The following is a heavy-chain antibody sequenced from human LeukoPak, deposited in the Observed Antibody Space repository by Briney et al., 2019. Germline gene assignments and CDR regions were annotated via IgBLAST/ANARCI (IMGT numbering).Heavy chain of an antibody. Sequence: PRGSLRLSCAASGFTFSNAWMSWVRQAPGKGLEWVGRIKSKTDGGTTDYAAPVKGRFTISRDDSKNTLYLQMNSLKTEDTAVYYCTTDVEGYIVVVPAAKPYYMDVWGKGTTVTVSS. CDR1: GFTFSNAW. CDR2: IKSKTDGGTT. V-gene: IGHV3-15*01. J-gene: IGHJ6*03. D-gene: IGHD2-2*02. CDR3: TTDVEGYIVVVPAAKPYYMDV.